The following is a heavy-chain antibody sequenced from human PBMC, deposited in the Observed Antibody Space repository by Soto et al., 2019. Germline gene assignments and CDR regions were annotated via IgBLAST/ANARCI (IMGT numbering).Heavy chain of an antibody. J-gene: IGHJ4*02. CDR2: FIPMFGTA. V-gene: IGHV1-69*01. D-gene: IGHD3-22*01. Sequence: QVQLVQSGAEVKKPGSSVKVSCKASGGTFSRYAISWVRQAPGQGLEWMGGFIPMFGTANYAQKFQGRVTITAVESTSTAYMELSSLRSEDTAVYYCARQFDYESSGYYYPYWGQGTLVTVSS. CDR1: GGTFSRYA. CDR3: ARQFDYESSGYYYPY.